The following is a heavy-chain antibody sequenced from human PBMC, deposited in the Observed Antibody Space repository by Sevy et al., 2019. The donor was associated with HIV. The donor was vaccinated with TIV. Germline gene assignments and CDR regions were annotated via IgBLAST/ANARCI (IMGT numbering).Heavy chain of an antibody. CDR1: GFTFGDYC. CDR2: LKSDVYGGTV. V-gene: IGHV3-49*04. CDR3: TRWKAAQSIFDY. D-gene: IGHD1-1*01. J-gene: IGHJ4*02. Sequence: GGSLRLSCTASGFTFGDYCMSWVRQAPGKGLEWVAFLKSDVYGGTVDHAASVRGRFVISRDDSKTIDNLQMNDLNTESAGVYYCTRWKAAQSIFDYWGQGALVTVSS.